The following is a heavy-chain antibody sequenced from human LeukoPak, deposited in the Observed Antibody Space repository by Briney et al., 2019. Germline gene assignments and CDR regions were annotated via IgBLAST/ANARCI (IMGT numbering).Heavy chain of an antibody. CDR3: TTGGIGNYYDSSGYPRDY. J-gene: IGHJ4*02. D-gene: IGHD3-22*01. V-gene: IGHV3-73*01. CDR2: IRSKVNNYAT. CDR1: GFTFSGSA. Sequence: GGSLRLSCAASGFTFSGSAMHWVRQASGKGLEWIGRIRSKVNNYATAYAASVKDRFTISRDDSRNTAYLQMNSLKTEDTAVYYCTTGGIGNYYDSSGYPRDYWGQGTLVTVSS.